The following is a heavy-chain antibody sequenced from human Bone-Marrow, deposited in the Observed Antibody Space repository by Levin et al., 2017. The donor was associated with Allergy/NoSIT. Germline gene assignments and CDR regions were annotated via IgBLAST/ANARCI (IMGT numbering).Heavy chain of an antibody. CDR3: ARPSLESYSYGLDV. J-gene: IGHJ6*02. CDR2: INSDASTI. V-gene: IGHV3-74*01. CDR1: GFSFSSYW. Sequence: SGGSLRLSCAAASGFSFSSYWMHWVRQAPGEGLLWVSRINSDASTIDYADSVKGRFTISRDNAKNTLYLEMNGLRVEDTAVYYCARPSLESYSYGLDVWGQGTTVTVSS.